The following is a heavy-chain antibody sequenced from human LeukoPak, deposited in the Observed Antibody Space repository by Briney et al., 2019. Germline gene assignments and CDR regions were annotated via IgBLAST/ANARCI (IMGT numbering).Heavy chain of an antibody. CDR3: ARDRKWLRNYFDY. CDR1: GFTFSSYA. V-gene: IGHV3-30-3*01. Sequence: QAGGSLRLSCAASGFTFSSYAMHWVRQAPGKGLKWVAVISYDGSNKYYADSVKGRFTISRDNSKNTLYLQMNSLRAEDTAVYYCARDRKWLRNYFDYWGQGTLVTVSS. D-gene: IGHD5-12*01. J-gene: IGHJ4*02. CDR2: ISYDGSNK.